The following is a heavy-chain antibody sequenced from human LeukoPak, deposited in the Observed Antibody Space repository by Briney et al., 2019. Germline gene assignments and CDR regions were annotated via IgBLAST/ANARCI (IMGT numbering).Heavy chain of an antibody. D-gene: IGHD4-23*01. J-gene: IGHJ4*02. Sequence: SETLSLTCTVSGGSISSYYWSWIRQPPGKGLEWIGYIYTSGSTNYNPSLKSRVTMSVDTSKNQFSLKLSSVTAADTAVYYCARTYGGYFDFCGQGTLVTVSS. V-gene: IGHV4-4*08. CDR2: IYTSGST. CDR1: GGSISSYY. CDR3: ARTYGGYFDF.